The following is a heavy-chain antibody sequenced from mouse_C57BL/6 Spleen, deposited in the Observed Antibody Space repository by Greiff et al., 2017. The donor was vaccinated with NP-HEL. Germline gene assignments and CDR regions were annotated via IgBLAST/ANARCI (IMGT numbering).Heavy chain of an antibody. J-gene: IGHJ1*03. D-gene: IGHD2-1*01. V-gene: IGHV5-4*03. CDR3: ARKGGNYGGDWYFDV. CDR1: GFTFSSYA. CDR2: ISDGGSYT. Sequence: EVKLVESGGGLVKPGGSLKLSCAASGFTFSSYAMSWVRQTPEKRLEWVATISDGGSYTYYPDNVKGRFTISRDNAKNNLYLQMSHLKSEDTAMYYCARKGGNYGGDWYFDVWGTGTTVTVSS.